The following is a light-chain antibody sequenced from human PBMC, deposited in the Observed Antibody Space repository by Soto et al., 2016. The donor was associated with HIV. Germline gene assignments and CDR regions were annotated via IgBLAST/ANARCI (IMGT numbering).Light chain of an antibody. CDR1: NIGNKA. CDR3: QVWDKNTDHRV. V-gene: IGLV3-21*03. J-gene: IGLJ2*01. Sequence: SYELTQPPSVSAAPGKTASITCGGNNIGNKAVHWYQQRPGQAPVLVVYDDSHRPSGIPERFSGTNSGNTVTLIISRVEAGDEADYYCQVWDKNTDHRVFGGGTKADR. CDR2: DDS.